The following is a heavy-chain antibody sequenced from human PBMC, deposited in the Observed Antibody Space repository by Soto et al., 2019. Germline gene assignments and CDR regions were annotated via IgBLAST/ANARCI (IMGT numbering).Heavy chain of an antibody. V-gene: IGHV3-23*01. D-gene: IGHD2-15*01. CDR1: EFTFSSYE. J-gene: IGHJ4*02. Sequence: EGSLRLSCAASEFTFSSYEINWDRQAPGKGLEWVSTISGNDGSTYYADSVKGRFTISRDTSKNTLYLQMNSLRAEDTAVYYCAKHLCSGGTCFSRYFDYWGRGTLVTVSS. CDR3: AKHLCSGGTCFSRYFDY. CDR2: ISGNDGST.